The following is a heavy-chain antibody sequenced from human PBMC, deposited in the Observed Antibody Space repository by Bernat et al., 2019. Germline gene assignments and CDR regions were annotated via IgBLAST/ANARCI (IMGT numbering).Heavy chain of an antibody. J-gene: IGHJ6*02. CDR1: GGTFSSYA. CDR3: ARRSAWGTIFGVVNAFRYYYYGMDV. Sequence: QVQLVQSGAEVKKPGSSVKVSCKASGGTFSSYAISWVRQAPGQGLEWMGGIIPIFGTANYAQKFQSRVTITADESTSTAYMELSSLRSEDTAVYYCARRSAWGTIFGVVNAFRYYYYGMDVWGQGTTVTVPS. CDR2: IIPIFGTA. D-gene: IGHD3-3*01. V-gene: IGHV1-69*12.